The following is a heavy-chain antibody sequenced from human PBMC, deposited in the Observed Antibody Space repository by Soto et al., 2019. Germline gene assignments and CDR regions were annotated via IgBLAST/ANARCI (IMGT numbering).Heavy chain of an antibody. V-gene: IGHV3-23*01. J-gene: IGHJ4*02. D-gene: IGHD3-10*01. CDR2: ITDTGGDA. CDR1: GLTFGSRA. Sequence: GGSLRLSCVASGLTFGSRAMTWVRQAPGEGLQWVSTITDTGGDAKYADSVRGRFVVSRDNSKKTLYLQMTSLTAEDSAMYYCARGSTDSYPGSRIFDFWGRGTLVTVSS. CDR3: ARGSTDSYPGSRIFDF.